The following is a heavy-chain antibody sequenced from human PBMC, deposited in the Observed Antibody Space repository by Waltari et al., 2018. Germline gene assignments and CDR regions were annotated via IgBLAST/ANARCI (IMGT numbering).Heavy chain of an antibody. J-gene: IGHJ4*02. CDR3: ARSVIVGATSQPDY. CDR2: IGSYTGNI. CDR1: GFTFTSYS. D-gene: IGHD1-26*01. V-gene: IGHV3-48*04. Sequence: EVQLVESGGGLVQPGGSLRLSCAASGFTFTSYSMNWVRQAPGKGLEWVSNIGSYTGNIHYADSVKGRFTISRDNAKNSLYLQMNSLRAEDTAVYYCARSVIVGATSQPDYWGQGTLVTVSS.